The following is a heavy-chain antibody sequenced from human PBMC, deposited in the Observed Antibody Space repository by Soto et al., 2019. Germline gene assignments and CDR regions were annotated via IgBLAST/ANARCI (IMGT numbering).Heavy chain of an antibody. CDR1: GGSISSYY. CDR2: IYYSGST. D-gene: IGHD6-13*01. CDR3: ARHTGLSTPGGHNKQQLPPYYYYYMDV. V-gene: IGHV4-59*08. J-gene: IGHJ6*03. Sequence: SETLSLTCTVSGGSISSYYWSWIRQPPGKGLEWIGYIYYSGSTNYNPSLKSRVTISVDTSKNQFSLKLSPVTAADTAVYYCARHTGLSTPGGHNKQQLPPYYYYYMDVWGKGTTVTVSS.